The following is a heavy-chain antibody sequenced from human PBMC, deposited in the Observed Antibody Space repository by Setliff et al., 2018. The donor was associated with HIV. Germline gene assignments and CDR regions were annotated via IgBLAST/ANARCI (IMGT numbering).Heavy chain of an antibody. CDR3: AAVPWGHSSLIIDH. J-gene: IGHJ4*02. V-gene: IGHV3-48*03. CDR1: GLIFSSHE. Sequence: PGGSLRLSCAASGLIFSSHEMNWVRQAPGKGLEWISFIGGHGSIIHYADSVKGRFTISRDNAKNSVYLQMHSLRVEDTAVYYCAAVPWGHSSLIIDHWGQGTPVTVSS. D-gene: IGHD3-16*01. CDR2: IGGHGSII.